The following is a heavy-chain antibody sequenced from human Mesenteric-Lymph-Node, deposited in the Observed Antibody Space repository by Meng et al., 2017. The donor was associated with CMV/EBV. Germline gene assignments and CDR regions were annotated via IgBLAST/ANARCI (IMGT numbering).Heavy chain of an antibody. CDR2: IYFSGRS. J-gene: IGHJ6*02. D-gene: IGHD2-2*01. CDR3: ARENIVVVYGMDV. Sequence: GSLRLSCTVSGGSISSSSYYWGWIRQPPGKGLEWIGSIYFSGRSQYNPSLKSRVTISLDTSKNQFSLKLSSVTAADTAVYYCARENIVVVYGMDVWGQGTTVTVSS. V-gene: IGHV4-39*07. CDR1: GGSISSSSYY.